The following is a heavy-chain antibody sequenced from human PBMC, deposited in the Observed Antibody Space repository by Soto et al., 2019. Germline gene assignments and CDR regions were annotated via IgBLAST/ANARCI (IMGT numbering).Heavy chain of an antibody. CDR2: IYYNGTT. D-gene: IGHD3-10*01. J-gene: IGHJ4*02. CDR3: AREPRLIIWFGELHD. V-gene: IGHV4-31*03. Sequence: QVQLQESGPGLVKPAQTLSLTCTVSGGSISSPNFYWSWIRQHPGKGLEWIGHIYYNGTTYYNPTLKSRVSISVDPSKNQFSMRLRSVTAADTDVYYFAREPRLIIWFGELHDWGRGTLVPVSS. CDR1: GGSISSPNFY.